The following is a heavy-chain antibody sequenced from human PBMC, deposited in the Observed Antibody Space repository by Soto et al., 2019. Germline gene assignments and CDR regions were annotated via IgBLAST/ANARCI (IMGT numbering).Heavy chain of an antibody. CDR3: ASVALITIFGVVSIPGYFDY. J-gene: IGHJ4*02. CDR1: GGSISSGDYY. D-gene: IGHD3-3*01. V-gene: IGHV4-30-4*01. CDR2: MYYSGST. Sequence: QVQLQESGPGLGKPSQTLSLTCTVSGGSISSGDYYWSWIRQPPGKGLEWIGYMYYSGSTYYNPYLKCRVTISVDTSKNQFSLKLSSVTAADAAVYYCASVALITIFGVVSIPGYFDYWGQGTLVTVSS.